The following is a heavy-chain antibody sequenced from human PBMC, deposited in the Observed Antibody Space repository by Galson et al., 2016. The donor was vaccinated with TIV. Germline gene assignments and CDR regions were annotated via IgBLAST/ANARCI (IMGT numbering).Heavy chain of an antibody. CDR1: GFTFSSYA. CDR3: TRRKNYGGDAFDL. Sequence: SLRLSCAASGFTFSSYAMHWVRQAPGKGLEWVSGIVGTCGTTYYADSVKGRFSISRDNSKNTLYLQMNSLRGEDTALYYCTRRKNYGGDAFDLWGQGTLGTVSS. V-gene: IGHV3-23*01. J-gene: IGHJ3*01. CDR2: IVGTCGTT. D-gene: IGHD4-23*01.